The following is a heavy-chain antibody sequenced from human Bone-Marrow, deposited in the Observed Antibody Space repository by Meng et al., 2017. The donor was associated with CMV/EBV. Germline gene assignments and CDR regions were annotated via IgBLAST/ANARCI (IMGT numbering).Heavy chain of an antibody. CDR1: GGSIRGYY. D-gene: IGHD2-15*01. CDR3: ARGYCSGGSCYPGAS. V-gene: IGHV4-59*01. Sequence: SEPLSLTCSVSGGSIRGYYLTWIRQPPGKGLEWIGHISSSGNTNYNPSLGGRVAMLADTSRNQFSLEVTSVTAADTALYFCARGYCSGGSCYPGASWGQGTLVTVSS. J-gene: IGHJ5*02. CDR2: ISSSGNT.